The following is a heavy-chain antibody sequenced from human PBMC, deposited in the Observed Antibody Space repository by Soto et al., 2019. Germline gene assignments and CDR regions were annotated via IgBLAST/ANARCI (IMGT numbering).Heavy chain of an antibody. CDR2: INPNSGGT. V-gene: IGHV1-2*02. Sequence: ASVKVSCKASGYTFTGYYMHWVRQAPGQGLEWMGWINPNSGGTNYAQKFQGRVTMTRDTSISTAYMELSRLRSDDTAVYYCARDLGLLWSGELLHWFGPWGQGTLVTVSS. CDR3: ARDLGLLWSGELLHWFGP. D-gene: IGHD3-10*01. J-gene: IGHJ5*02. CDR1: GYTFTGYY.